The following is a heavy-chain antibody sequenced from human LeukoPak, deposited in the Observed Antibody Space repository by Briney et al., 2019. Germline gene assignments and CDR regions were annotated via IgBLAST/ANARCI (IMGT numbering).Heavy chain of an antibody. Sequence: PSETLSLTCAVYGGSFSGYYWGWIRQPPGKGLEWIGEINHSGSTNYNPSLKSRVTISVDTSKNQFSLKLSSVTAADTAVYYCARRVKTWAYGVVPAARTYYYYYMDVWGKGTTVTISS. CDR2: INHSGST. V-gene: IGHV4-34*01. CDR1: GGSFSGYY. J-gene: IGHJ6*03. D-gene: IGHD2-2*01. CDR3: ARRVKTWAYGVVPAARTYYYYYMDV.